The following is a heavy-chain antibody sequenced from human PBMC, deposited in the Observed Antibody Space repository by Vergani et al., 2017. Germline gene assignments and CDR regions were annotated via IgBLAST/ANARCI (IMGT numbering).Heavy chain of an antibody. Sequence: QVQLAESGGGRVQPGRSLRLSCAASGFSFSSHAIHWVRQAPGKGLGWVAVISNDGSKKYYADSVKGRFTISRDNSQNTLDLQMNSLRTLDTAVYYGTTADSVTSLSPQYNFYMDVWGKGTAVTVS. CDR2: ISNDGSKK. CDR1: GFSFSSHA. V-gene: IGHV3-30*03. D-gene: IGHD3-16*02. J-gene: IGHJ6*03. CDR3: TTADSVTSLSPQYNFYMDV.